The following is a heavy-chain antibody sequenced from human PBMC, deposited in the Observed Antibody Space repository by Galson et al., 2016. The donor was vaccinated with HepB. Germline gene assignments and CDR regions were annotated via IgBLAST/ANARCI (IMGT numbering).Heavy chain of an antibody. CDR2: VYDSGGP. CDR1: GDSISSGGFR. Sequence: TLSLTCTVSGDSISSGGFRWTWIRQHPGKGPEWIGYVYDSGGPSYNPSLKSRVDISVDTSKNQFFLKLTSVTAADTAVYYCARDRVYGLRTLRHYGMDVWGEGTTVTVS. V-gene: IGHV4-31*03. CDR3: ARDRVYGLRTLRHYGMDV. J-gene: IGHJ6*02. D-gene: IGHD3/OR15-3a*01.